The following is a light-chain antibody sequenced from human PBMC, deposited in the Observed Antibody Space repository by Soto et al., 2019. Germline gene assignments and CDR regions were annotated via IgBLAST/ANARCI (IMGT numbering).Light chain of an antibody. V-gene: IGLV1-47*02. CDR2: RDS. CDR1: DSNIGISS. J-gene: IGLJ3*02. Sequence: QSVLTQPPSASGTPGQSVTISCSGSDSNIGISSVYWFQQVSGAAPKLVIYRDSRRPAGVPDRISGSKSGTSASLAISGLRSEDEADYYCAVWDDSSTVRSWVFGRGTK. CDR3: AVWDDSSTVRSWV.